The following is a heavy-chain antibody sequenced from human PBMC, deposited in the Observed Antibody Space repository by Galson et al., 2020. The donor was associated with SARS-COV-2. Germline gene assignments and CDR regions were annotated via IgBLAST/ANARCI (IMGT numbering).Heavy chain of an antibody. CDR3: ARHEGYYGSGI. V-gene: IGHV4-59*08. J-gene: IGHJ3*02. CDR1: GGSISSYY. CDR2: IYYSGST. Sequence: ASEPLSLTCTVSGGSISSYYWSWIRQPPGKGLEGIGYIYYSGSTNYNPSLKSRVTISVDTSKNQFSLKLSSVTAADTAVYYCARHEGYYGSGIWGQGTMVTVSS. D-gene: IGHD3-10*01.